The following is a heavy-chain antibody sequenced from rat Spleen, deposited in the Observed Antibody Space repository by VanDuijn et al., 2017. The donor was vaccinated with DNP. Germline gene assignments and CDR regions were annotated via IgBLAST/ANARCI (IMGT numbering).Heavy chain of an antibody. CDR3: ATHLHTYLGSYFDY. J-gene: IGHJ2*01. CDR2: ISPSGRST. V-gene: IGHV5-19*01. D-gene: IGHD2-1*01. Sequence: EVQLVESGGGLVQPGRSLKLSCAASGITFSNYGMHWIRQAPTKGLEWVASISPSGRSTYYRDSVKGRFTISRDNAQNTLYLQVDSLRSEDTATYYCATHLHTYLGSYFDYWGQGVMVTVSS. CDR1: GITFSNYG.